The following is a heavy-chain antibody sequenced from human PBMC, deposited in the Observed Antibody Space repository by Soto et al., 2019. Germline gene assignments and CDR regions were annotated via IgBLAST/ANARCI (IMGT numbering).Heavy chain of an antibody. V-gene: IGHV3-7*03. D-gene: IGHD5-12*01. Sequence: AGGSLRLSCAASGFTFSSYWMSWVRQAPGKGLEWVANIKQDGSEKYYVDSVKGRFTISRDNAKNSLYLQMNSLRAEDTAVYYCAPWGHHSGYDKPYGMAVWGQGTTVTVS. CDR1: GFTFSSYW. CDR3: APWGHHSGYDKPYGMAV. J-gene: IGHJ6*02. CDR2: IKQDGSEK.